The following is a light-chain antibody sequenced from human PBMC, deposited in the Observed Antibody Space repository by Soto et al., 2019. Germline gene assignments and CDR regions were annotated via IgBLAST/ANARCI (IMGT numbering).Light chain of an antibody. CDR2: TAS. CDR1: QNIDTW. J-gene: IGKJ1*01. Sequence: DIQMTQSPSTLSASIGDRITISCRASQNIDTWLAWYQQRPGEAPKLLIYTASNLENGVPSRFSGSGSGTAFTLTFSSLHPEDFATYYCQQYSASSRSFGQGTQVE. V-gene: IGKV1-5*03. CDR3: QQYSASSRS.